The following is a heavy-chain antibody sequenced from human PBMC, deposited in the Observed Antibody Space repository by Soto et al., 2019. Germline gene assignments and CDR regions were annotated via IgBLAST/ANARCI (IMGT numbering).Heavy chain of an antibody. CDR1: GFTFGNYW. V-gene: IGHV3-74*01. CDR3: AREVAATGSRAFDI. J-gene: IGHJ3*02. Sequence: GGSLRLSCAASGFTFGNYWMHWVRQAPGKGLVWVSRVSSDGIGTNYADSVKGRFTISRDSAKNTLFLQMNSLRGEDTAVYYCAREVAATGSRAFDIWGQGKMVTVSS. CDR2: VSSDGIGT. D-gene: IGHD6-13*01.